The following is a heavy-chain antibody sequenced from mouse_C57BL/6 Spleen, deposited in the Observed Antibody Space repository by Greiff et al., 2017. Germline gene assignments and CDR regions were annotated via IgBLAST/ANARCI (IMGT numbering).Heavy chain of an antibody. V-gene: IGHV8-8*01. D-gene: IGHD2-4*01. CDR2: IWWDDDK. Sequence: LKESGPGILQPSQTLSLTCSFSGFSLSTFGMGVGWIRQPSGKGLEWLAHIWWDDDKYYNPALKSRLTISKDTSKNQVFLKIANVDTADTATYYCARGGYDDYDVGFAYWGQGTLVTVSA. CDR3: ARGGYDDYDVGFAY. CDR1: GFSLSTFGMG. J-gene: IGHJ3*01.